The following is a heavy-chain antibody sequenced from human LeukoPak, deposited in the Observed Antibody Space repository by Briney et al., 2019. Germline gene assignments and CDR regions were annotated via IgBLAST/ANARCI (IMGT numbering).Heavy chain of an antibody. CDR1: GFTFSSYS. J-gene: IGHJ4*02. V-gene: IGHV3-21*01. D-gene: IGHD6-13*01. CDR3: ARVRAAAGKTLCLDY. Sequence: GGSLRLSCAASGFTFSSYSMYWVRQAPGKGLEWVSSISSSSSYIYYADSVKGRFTISRDNAKDSLCLQMNSLRAEDTAVYYCARVRAAAGKTLCLDYWGQGTLVTVSS. CDR2: ISSSSSYI.